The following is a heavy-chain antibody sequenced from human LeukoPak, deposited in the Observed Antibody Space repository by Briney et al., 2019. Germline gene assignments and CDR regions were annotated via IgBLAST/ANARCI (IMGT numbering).Heavy chain of an antibody. CDR3: ARVGVVRGVTPDY. Sequence: PSETLSLTCTVSGVSSSSSYWSWIRQPPGKGLEWIGEINHSGSTNYNPSLKSRVTISVDTSKNQFSLKLSSVTAADTAVYYCARVGVVRGVTPDYWGQGTLVTVSS. D-gene: IGHD3-10*01. V-gene: IGHV4-34*01. CDR1: GVSSSSSY. CDR2: INHSGST. J-gene: IGHJ4*02.